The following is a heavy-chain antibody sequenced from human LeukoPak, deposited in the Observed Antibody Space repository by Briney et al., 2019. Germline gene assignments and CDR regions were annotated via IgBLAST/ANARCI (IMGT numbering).Heavy chain of an antibody. CDR1: GFTFSSYS. Sequence: PGGSLRLSCAASGFTFSSYSMNWVRQAPGKGLEWVSSISGSGGSTYYADSVKGRFTISRNNSKNTLYLQINSLRAEDTAVYYCARGTPSSSGWLYYGMDVWGQGTTVTVSS. J-gene: IGHJ6*02. D-gene: IGHD6-19*01. CDR2: ISGSGGST. CDR3: ARGTPSSSGWLYYGMDV. V-gene: IGHV3-23*01.